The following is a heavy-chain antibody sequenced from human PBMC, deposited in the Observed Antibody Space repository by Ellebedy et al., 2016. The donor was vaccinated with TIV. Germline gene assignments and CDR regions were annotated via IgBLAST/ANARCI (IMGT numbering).Heavy chain of an antibody. V-gene: IGHV3-21*01. J-gene: IGHJ4*02. CDR3: SRGIAAVMY. D-gene: IGHD6-13*01. Sequence: GESLKISCAASGFTVSNNYISWVRQAPGKGLEWVSSITGSSSYMFYADSVKGRFTISRDNAKNSLYLQLNSLRAEDTAVYYCSRGIAAVMYWGQGTLVTVSS. CDR2: ITGSSSYM. CDR1: GFTVSNNY.